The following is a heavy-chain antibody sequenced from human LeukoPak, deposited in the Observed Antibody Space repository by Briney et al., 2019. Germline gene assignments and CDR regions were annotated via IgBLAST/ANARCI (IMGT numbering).Heavy chain of an antibody. CDR1: GGSISSYY. Sequence: SETLSLTCTVSGGSISSYYWSWIRQPPGKGLEWIGYIYYSGNTYYNPSLKSRVTISLDTSKNQFSLKLSSVTAADTAMYYCARAGYGDSDFDYWGQGTLVTVSS. D-gene: IGHD4-17*01. CDR2: IYYSGNT. V-gene: IGHV4-59*08. J-gene: IGHJ4*02. CDR3: ARAGYGDSDFDY.